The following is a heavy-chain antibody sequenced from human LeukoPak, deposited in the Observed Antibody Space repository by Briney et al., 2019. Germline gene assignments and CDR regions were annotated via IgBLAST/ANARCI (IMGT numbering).Heavy chain of an antibody. V-gene: IGHV3-30*18. J-gene: IGHJ4*02. D-gene: IGHD3-3*01. CDR3: AKGRGYDFWSGYSSFDY. CDR1: GFTFSSYG. CDR2: ISYDGSNK. Sequence: GGSLRLSCTASGFTFSSYGMHWVRQAPGKGLEWVAVISYDGSNKYYADSVKGRFTISRDSSKNTLYLQMNSLRAEDTAVYYCAKGRGYDFWSGYSSFDYWGQGTLVTVSS.